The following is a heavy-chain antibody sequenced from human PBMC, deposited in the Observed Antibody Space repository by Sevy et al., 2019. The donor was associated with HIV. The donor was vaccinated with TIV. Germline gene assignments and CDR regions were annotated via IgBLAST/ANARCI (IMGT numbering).Heavy chain of an antibody. V-gene: IGHV3-30*18. J-gene: IGHJ4*01. CDR1: GFTFSRFG. Sequence: GGSLRLSCAASGFTFSRFGMNWVRQAPGKGLEWVARISSDGNDYAESVKGRFTISRDNSKNTLQLQMNSLKTEDTAIYYCAKGKYHVDYWGHGTLVTVSS. CDR2: ISSDGN. CDR3: AKGKYHVDY.